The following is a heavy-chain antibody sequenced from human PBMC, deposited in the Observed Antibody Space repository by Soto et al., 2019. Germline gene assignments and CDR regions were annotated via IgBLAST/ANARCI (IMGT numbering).Heavy chain of an antibody. V-gene: IGHV1-3*01. J-gene: IGHJ4*02. CDR1: GYTFTSYA. CDR3: ARDPEDYLYFDC. CDR2: INAGNGNT. Sequence: ASVKVSCKASGYTFTSYAMHWVRQAPGQRLEWMGWINAGNGNTKYSQKFQGRVTITRDTSASTAYMELSSLRSEDTAVYYCARDPEDYLYFDCWGQGTLVTVSS. D-gene: IGHD3-10*01.